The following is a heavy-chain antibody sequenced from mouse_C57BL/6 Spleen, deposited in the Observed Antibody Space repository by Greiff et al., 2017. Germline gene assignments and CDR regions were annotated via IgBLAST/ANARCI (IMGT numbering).Heavy chain of an antibody. J-gene: IGHJ2*01. D-gene: IGHD3-1*01. CDR1: GYTFTDYY. Sequence: EVQLQQSGPELVKPGASVKISCKASGYTFTDYYMNWVKQSHGKSLEWIGDINPNNGGHSSNQTFKGKATLTVAKSSSTAYMELLSLTSEDSAVYFCARWGGFSLFDYWGQGTTLTVSS. V-gene: IGHV1-26*01. CDR3: ARWGGFSLFDY. CDR2: INPNNGGH.